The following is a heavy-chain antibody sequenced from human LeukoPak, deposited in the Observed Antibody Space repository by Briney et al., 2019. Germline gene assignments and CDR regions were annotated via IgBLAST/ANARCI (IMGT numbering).Heavy chain of an antibody. J-gene: IGHJ4*02. Sequence: GGSLRLSCAASGFTFSSYAMSWVRQAPGKGLEWVSAISGSGSSTYYADSVKGRFTISRDNSKNTLYLQMNSLRAEDTAVYYCAKSSPRYYYDSSGYNYWGQGTLVTVSS. CDR3: AKSSPRYYYDSSGYNY. CDR1: GFTFSSYA. CDR2: ISGSGSST. D-gene: IGHD3-22*01. V-gene: IGHV3-23*01.